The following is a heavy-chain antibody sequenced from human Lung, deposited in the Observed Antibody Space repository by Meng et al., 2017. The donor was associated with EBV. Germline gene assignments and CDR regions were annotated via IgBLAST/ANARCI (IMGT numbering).Heavy chain of an antibody. Sequence: LHASGPGRVKPFGTLSPTCAVPWGSLSRCNWWSWLRAPPGRGLECIGDIYHCGSTNYNPSLKTRVTISVDKSKNQFPVNLSSVPAADTAVYYCAIGRIIGESSGHSDYWGQGTLVTASS. CDR2: IYHCGST. D-gene: IGHD3-22*01. CDR1: WGSLSRCNW. CDR3: AIGRIIGESSGHSDY. V-gene: IGHV4-4*02. J-gene: IGHJ4*02.